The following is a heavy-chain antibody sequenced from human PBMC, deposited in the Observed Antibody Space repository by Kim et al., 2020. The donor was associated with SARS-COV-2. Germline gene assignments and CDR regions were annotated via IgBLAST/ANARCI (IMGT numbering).Heavy chain of an antibody. CDR3: ARDHPLGGYDTTLYYFDY. D-gene: IGHD5-12*01. CDR2: ISSSSTI. Sequence: GGSLRLSCAASGFTFSNYEMNWVRQAPGKGLEWISYISSSSTIYYAESVEGLFTISRDNAKNSLFLQMNSLRAEDTAVYYCARDHPLGGYDTTLYYFDYWGQGALVTVSS. V-gene: IGHV3-48*03. J-gene: IGHJ4*02. CDR1: GFTFSNYE.